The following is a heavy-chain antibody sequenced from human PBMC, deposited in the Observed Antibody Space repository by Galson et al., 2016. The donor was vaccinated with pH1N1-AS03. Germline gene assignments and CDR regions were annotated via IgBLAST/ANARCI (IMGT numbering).Heavy chain of an antibody. CDR2: IYHSGST. D-gene: IGHD3-22*01. CDR3: AREGADYYDSSAKPPGY. V-gene: IGHV4-38-2*02. Sequence: ETLSLTCTVSGYSVSSGYFWGWIRQPPGKGLEWIGNIYHSGSTYYNPSLRSRVTISVDTSKNQFSLKLSSVTAADTAVYYCAREGADYYDSSAKPPGYWGQGTLVTVSS. CDR1: GYSVSSGYF. J-gene: IGHJ4*02.